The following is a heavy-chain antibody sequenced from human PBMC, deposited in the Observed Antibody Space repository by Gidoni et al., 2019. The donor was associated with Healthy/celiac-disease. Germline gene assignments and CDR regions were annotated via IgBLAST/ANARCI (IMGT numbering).Heavy chain of an antibody. CDR3: ARALLYCSSTSCFNWFDP. CDR2: INHSGST. V-gene: IGHV4-34*01. D-gene: IGHD2-2*01. J-gene: IGHJ5*02. CDR1: GGSFSGYY. Sequence: QVQLQQWGAGLLKPSETLSLTCAVYGGSFSGYYWSWIRQPPGKGLEWIGEINHSGSTNYNPSLKSRVTISVDTSKNQFSLKLSSVPAADTAVYYCARALLYCSSTSCFNWFDPWGQGTLVTVSS.